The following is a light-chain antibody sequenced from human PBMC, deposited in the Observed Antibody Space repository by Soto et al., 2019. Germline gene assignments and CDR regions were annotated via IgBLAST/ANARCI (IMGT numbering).Light chain of an antibody. J-gene: IGLJ2*01. CDR1: SSNLGSGYE. Sequence: QSVLTQPPSVSGAPGQRVIISCSGSSSNLGSGYEVHWYQQLPGTAPKLLIYGNHHRPSGVSDRFSGSKSGISASLAITGLQAADEGDYYCQAFDNAFSGFVLFGGGTKVTVL. CDR2: GNH. V-gene: IGLV1-40*01. CDR3: QAFDNAFSGFVL.